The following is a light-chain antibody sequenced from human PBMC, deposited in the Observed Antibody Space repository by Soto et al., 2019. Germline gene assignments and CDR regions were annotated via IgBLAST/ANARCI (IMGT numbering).Light chain of an antibody. CDR3: QQYGSSRLT. V-gene: IGKV3-20*01. J-gene: IGKJ4*02. CDR2: ATS. Sequence: EIVLTQSPGTLSLSPGERATLSCRASQSVSSNFLACYQQEPGQAPSLLIYATSTRATGVPDRFSGSGSGTDFTLTISRLERDDFAVYYCQQYGSSRLTFGGGTKGDIK. CDR1: QSVSSNF.